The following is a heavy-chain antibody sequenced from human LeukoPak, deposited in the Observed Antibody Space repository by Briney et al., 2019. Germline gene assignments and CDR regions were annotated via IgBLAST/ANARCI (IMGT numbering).Heavy chain of an antibody. CDR2: MNPNSGNT. CDR3: AKDQEYQLLLVGAFDI. CDR1: GYTFTSYD. J-gene: IGHJ3*02. V-gene: IGHV1-8*01. D-gene: IGHD2-2*01. Sequence: GASVKVSCKASGYTFTSYDINWGRQATGQGRGWMGWMNPNSGNTGYAQKFQGRVTMTRNTSISTAYMRLSSLRAEETAVYYCAKDQEYQLLLVGAFDIWGQGTMVTVSS.